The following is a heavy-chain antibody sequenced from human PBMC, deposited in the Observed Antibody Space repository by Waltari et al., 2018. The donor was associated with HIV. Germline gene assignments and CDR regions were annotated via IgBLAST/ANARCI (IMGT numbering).Heavy chain of an antibody. Sequence: QVQLVQSGAEVKKPGASVKVSCTASGYTFTSSDINWVRQATGQGLEWMGWMNPNSGNTGYAQKFQGRVTMTRNTSISTAYMELSSLRSEDTAVYYCARAPDRYNWNYYYYYGMDVWGQGTTVTVSS. D-gene: IGHD1-20*01. CDR1: GYTFTSSD. CDR3: ARAPDRYNWNYYYYYGMDV. CDR2: MNPNSGNT. J-gene: IGHJ6*02. V-gene: IGHV1-8*01.